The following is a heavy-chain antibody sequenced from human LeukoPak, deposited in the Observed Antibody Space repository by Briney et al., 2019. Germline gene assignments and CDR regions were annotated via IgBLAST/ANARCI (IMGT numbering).Heavy chain of an antibody. CDR3: ARGSGWYKAVDY. CDR1: GFTISSNY. J-gene: IGHJ4*02. D-gene: IGHD6-19*01. CDR2: IYSGGSS. Sequence: GGSLRLSCAASGFTISSNYMSWVRQAPGKGLEWVSVIYSGGSSNYSDSVKGRFTISRDNSKNTLYLQMNSLRAEDTAVYYCARGSGWYKAVDYWGQGTLVTVSS. V-gene: IGHV3-53*01.